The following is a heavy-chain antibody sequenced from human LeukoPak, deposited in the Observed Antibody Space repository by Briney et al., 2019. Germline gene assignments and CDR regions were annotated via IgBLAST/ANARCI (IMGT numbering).Heavy chain of an antibody. CDR2: IYTSGST. CDR3: ARVVVGLVAANGYGWFDP. J-gene: IGHJ5*02. CDR1: GGSISSHY. V-gene: IGHV4-4*07. D-gene: IGHD2-15*01. Sequence: SETLSLTCTVSGGSISSHYWSWIRQPAGKGLEWIGRIYTSGSTNYNPSLKSRVTMSVDTSKNQFSLKLSSVTAADTAVYYCARVVVGLVAANGYGWFDPWGQGTLVTVSS.